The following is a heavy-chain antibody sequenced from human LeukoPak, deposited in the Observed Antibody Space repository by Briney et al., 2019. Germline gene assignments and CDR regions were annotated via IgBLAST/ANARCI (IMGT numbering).Heavy chain of an antibody. Sequence: GRSLRLSCAASGFTFSSYGMHWVRQAPGKGLEWVAVISYDGSNKYYADSVKGRFTISRDNSKNTLYLQMNSLRAEDTAVYYCAKDRSGYRSSTSCYALGDYWGQGTLVTVSS. D-gene: IGHD2-2*01. CDR1: GFTFSSYG. J-gene: IGHJ4*02. V-gene: IGHV3-30*18. CDR3: AKDRSGYRSSTSCYALGDY. CDR2: ISYDGSNK.